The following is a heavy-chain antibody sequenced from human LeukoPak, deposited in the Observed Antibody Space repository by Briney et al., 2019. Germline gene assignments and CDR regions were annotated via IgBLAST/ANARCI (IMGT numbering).Heavy chain of an antibody. V-gene: IGHV3-7*01. CDR2: IKQDGREK. CDR3: ARGRAYCSGGSCYFLDV. J-gene: IGHJ6*03. D-gene: IGHD2-15*01. Sequence: GGSLRLSCAASEFTFSSYWMSWVRQAPGKGLEWVANIKQDGREKYYVDFVKGRFTISRDNAKNSLYQHMNSLRAEDTAVYYCARGRAYCSGGSCYFLDVWGKGTTVTVSS. CDR1: EFTFSSYW.